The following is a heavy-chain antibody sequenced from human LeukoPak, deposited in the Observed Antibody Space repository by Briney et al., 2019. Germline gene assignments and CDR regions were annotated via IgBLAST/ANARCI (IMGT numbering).Heavy chain of an antibody. Sequence: QSGGSLRLSCAASGFTFDDYAMHWVRQAPGKGLEWVSLISGDGSSTYYADSVKGRFTISRDNSKNSLYLQMNSLRTEDTALYYCAKDIYDSSATIGHYLDYWGQGTLVTVSS. D-gene: IGHD3-22*01. J-gene: IGHJ4*02. V-gene: IGHV3-43*02. CDR2: ISGDGSST. CDR1: GFTFDDYA. CDR3: AKDIYDSSATIGHYLDY.